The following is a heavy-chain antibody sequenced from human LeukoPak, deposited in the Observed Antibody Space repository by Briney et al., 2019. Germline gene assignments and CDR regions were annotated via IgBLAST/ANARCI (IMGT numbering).Heavy chain of an antibody. CDR1: GFTFSSYA. Sequence: GGSLRLSCAASGFTFSSYAMSWVRQAPGKGLEWVSAISAGGGSTYYADSVKGRFTISRDNSKNTLYLQMNSLRAEDTAVYYCARSGITGTTTYFDYWGQGTLVTVSS. V-gene: IGHV3-23*01. D-gene: IGHD1-20*01. CDR2: ISAGGGST. J-gene: IGHJ4*02. CDR3: ARSGITGTTTYFDY.